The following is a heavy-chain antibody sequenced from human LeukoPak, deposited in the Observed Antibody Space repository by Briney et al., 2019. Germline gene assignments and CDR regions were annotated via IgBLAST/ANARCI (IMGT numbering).Heavy chain of an antibody. D-gene: IGHD6-13*01. CDR2: ISGSGGST. J-gene: IGHJ5*02. CDR3: AKDGSSWYGNWFDP. CDR1: GFTLSSYA. V-gene: IGHV3-23*01. Sequence: GGSLRLSCAASGFTLSSYAMSWVRQAPGKGLEWVSAISGSGGSTYYADSVKGRFTISRDNSKNTLYLQMNSLRAEDTAVYYCAKDGSSWYGNWFDPWGQGTLVTVSS.